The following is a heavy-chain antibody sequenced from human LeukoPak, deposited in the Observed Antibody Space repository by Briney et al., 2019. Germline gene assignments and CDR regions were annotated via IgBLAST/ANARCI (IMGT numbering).Heavy chain of an antibody. Sequence: ASVKVSCKASGGTFSSYAISWVRQAPGQGLEWMGGIIPIFGTANYAQKFQGRVTITADESTSTAYMELSSLRSEDTAVYYYASERGYSYGYGDYWGQGTLVTVSS. CDR1: GGTFSSYA. J-gene: IGHJ4*02. CDR3: ASERGYSYGYGDY. D-gene: IGHD5-18*01. CDR2: IIPIFGTA. V-gene: IGHV1-69*13.